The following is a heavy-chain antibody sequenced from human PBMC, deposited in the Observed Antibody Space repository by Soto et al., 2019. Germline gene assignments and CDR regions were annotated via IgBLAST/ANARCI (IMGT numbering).Heavy chain of an antibody. CDR1: GGSFSGYY. D-gene: IGHD6-19*01. CDR2: INHSGST. V-gene: IGHV4-34*01. CDR3: ARFVRGYSIGWYYFDY. J-gene: IGHJ4*02. Sequence: PSETLSLTCAVYGGSFSGYYWSWIRQPPEKGLEWIGEINHSGSTNYNPSLKSRVTISVDTSKNQFSLKLSSVTAADTAVYYCARFVRGYSIGWYYFDYWGQGTLVTASS.